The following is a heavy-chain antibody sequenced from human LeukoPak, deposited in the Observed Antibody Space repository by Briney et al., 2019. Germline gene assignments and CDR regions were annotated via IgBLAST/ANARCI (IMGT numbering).Heavy chain of an antibody. Sequence: QPGGSLRLSCAASRFTFSSYAMSWVRQAPRKGLEWVATIKQDESEVFYVDSVKGRFTISRDNPKNSLYLQMNSLRAEDTAVYFCARVENNGVSYYRAIDYWGQGTLVTVSS. V-gene: IGHV3-7*01. CDR1: RFTFSSYA. CDR2: IKQDESEV. D-gene: IGHD2-15*01. J-gene: IGHJ4*02. CDR3: ARVENNGVSYYRAIDY.